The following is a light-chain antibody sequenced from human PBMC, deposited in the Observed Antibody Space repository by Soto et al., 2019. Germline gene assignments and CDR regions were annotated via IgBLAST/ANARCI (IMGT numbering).Light chain of an antibody. CDR2: DAS. J-gene: IGKJ4*01. V-gene: IGKV3D-15*01. CDR3: QQYGSPLT. CDR1: QSVSSN. Sequence: EIVMTQSPATLSVSPGERATFSCRASQSVSSNLAWYQQKPGQAPRLLIYDASNRATGIPARFSGSGSGTDFTLTISRLEPEDFAVYYCQQYGSPLTFGGGTKVDIK.